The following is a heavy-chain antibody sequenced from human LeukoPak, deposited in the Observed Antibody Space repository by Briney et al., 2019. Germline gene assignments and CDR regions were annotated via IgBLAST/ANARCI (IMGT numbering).Heavy chain of an antibody. V-gene: IGHV4-4*07. CDR1: GGSISSYY. CDR2: IYGSGTT. CDR3: ARGMAEAYDYNWFDP. D-gene: IGHD5-12*01. Sequence: SETLSLTCTVSGGSISSYYWSWVRQPAGKGLEWIGRIYGSGTTRYNPSLQSRVTMSVDMSKNQFSLKLTSVTAADTAVYFCARGMAEAYDYNWFDPWGQGILVTVSS. J-gene: IGHJ5*02.